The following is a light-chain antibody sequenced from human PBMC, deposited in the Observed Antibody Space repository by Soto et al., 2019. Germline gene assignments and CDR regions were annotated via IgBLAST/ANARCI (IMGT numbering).Light chain of an antibody. Sequence: QSVLTQPASVSGSXGQSITISCTGTSSDVGGYNYVSWYQHHPGKAPKLIIYDVTNRPSGVSNPFSGSKSGNTASLTISGLQPEDEADYYCSSYTTSNTRQIVFGTGTKVTVL. CDR3: SSYTTSNTRQIV. CDR1: SSDVGGYNY. J-gene: IGLJ1*01. V-gene: IGLV2-14*03. CDR2: DVT.